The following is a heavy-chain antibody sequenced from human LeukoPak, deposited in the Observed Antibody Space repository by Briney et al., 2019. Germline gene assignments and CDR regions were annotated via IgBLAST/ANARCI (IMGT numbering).Heavy chain of an antibody. D-gene: IGHD5-12*01. CDR2: IYYSGST. J-gene: IGHJ3*02. CDR3: ASGGYAPHDAFDI. CDR1: GGSISSGGYY. V-gene: IGHV4-31*03. Sequence: SQTLSLTCTVSGGSISSGGYYWSWIRQHPGKGLEWIGYIYYSGSTYYNPSLKSRVTISVDTSKNQFSLKLSSVTAADTAVYYCASGGYAPHDAFDIWGQGTMVTVSS.